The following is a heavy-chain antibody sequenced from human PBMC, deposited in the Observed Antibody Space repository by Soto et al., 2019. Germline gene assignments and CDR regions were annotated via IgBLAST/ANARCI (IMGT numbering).Heavy chain of an antibody. Sequence: ASVKVSCKASGYTFTSYDINWVRQATGQGLEWMGWMNPNSGNTGYAQKFQGRVTMTRNTSISTAYMELSSLRSEDTAVYYCARAFYYDFWSWTGYYYYGMDVWGQGTTVTISS. V-gene: IGHV1-8*01. J-gene: IGHJ6*02. CDR2: MNPNSGNT. CDR1: GYTFTSYD. CDR3: ARAFYYDFWSWTGYYYYGMDV. D-gene: IGHD3-3*01.